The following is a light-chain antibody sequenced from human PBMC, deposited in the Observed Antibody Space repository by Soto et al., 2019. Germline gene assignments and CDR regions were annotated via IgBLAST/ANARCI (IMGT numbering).Light chain of an antibody. CDR1: QSISSN. V-gene: IGKV3-15*01. J-gene: IGKJ2*01. CDR2: RTS. CDR3: QQYSSWYT. Sequence: EIVMTQSPATLSVSPGERATLSCRASQSISSNLAWYQQKPGQAPRLLMFRTSSRATGFPARFSGSGSGTEFNLTISSLQSEDLAVYYCQQYSSWYTFGQGTKLEIK.